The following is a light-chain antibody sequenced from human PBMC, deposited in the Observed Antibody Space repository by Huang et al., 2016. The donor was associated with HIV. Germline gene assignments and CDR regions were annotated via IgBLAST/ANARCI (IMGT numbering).Light chain of an antibody. CDR2: AAS. Sequence: EIVLTQSPGTLSLSPGESATLSCGASQTVSNNFLAWSQHKPGQAPRLLIYAASSRATGIPDRFSGSGSRRDFNLTISRLEPEDFAVYYCHQYGTSVGTFGPGTKVDVK. J-gene: IGKJ1*01. CDR1: QTVSNNF. V-gene: IGKV3-20*01. CDR3: HQYGTSVGT.